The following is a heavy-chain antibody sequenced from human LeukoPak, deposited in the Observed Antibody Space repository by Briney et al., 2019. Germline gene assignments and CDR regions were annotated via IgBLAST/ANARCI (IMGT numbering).Heavy chain of an antibody. CDR2: INPNSGGT. D-gene: IGHD6-13*01. CDR3: AREHSSSLNYFDY. J-gene: IGHJ4*02. Sequence: ASVEVSCKASGYTFTGYYMHWVRQAPGQGLEWMGWINPNSGGTNYAQKFQGRVTMTRDTSISTAYMELSRLRSDDTAVYYCAREHSSSLNYFDYWGQGTLVTVSS. V-gene: IGHV1-2*02. CDR1: GYTFTGYY.